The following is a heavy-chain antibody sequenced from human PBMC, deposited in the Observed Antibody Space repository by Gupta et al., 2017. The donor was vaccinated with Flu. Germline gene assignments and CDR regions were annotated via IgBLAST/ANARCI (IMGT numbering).Heavy chain of an antibody. V-gene: IGHV4-39*01. CDR2: IYYSGNT. D-gene: IGHD2-15*01. CDR1: GGSISRNSYY. Sequence: QVQLQESGPGLVKPSETLSLTCIVSGGSISRNSYYWGWIRQPPGKGLEWIGSIYYSGNTDYNPALKSRVTISVDTSKNQFSLTLSSVTAADTAVYYCARHFVGYCSGGTCYDENDYWGQGTLVTVSS. J-gene: IGHJ4*02. CDR3: ARHFVGYCSGGTCYDENDY.